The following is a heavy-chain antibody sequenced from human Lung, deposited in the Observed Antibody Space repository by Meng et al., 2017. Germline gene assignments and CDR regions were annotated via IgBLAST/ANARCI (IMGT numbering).Heavy chain of an antibody. CDR1: GGSFRDYS. D-gene: IGHD4-11*01. Sequence: QVQHRQWGAGLLKPSARLSRTCFVSGGSFRDYSWCWIRQPPGKGLEWIGEINHSGSTNYNPSLESRATISVDTSQNNLSLKLSSVTAADSAVYYCARGPTTMAHDFDYWGQGTLVTVSS. CDR2: INHSGST. CDR3: ARGPTTMAHDFDY. V-gene: IGHV4-34*01. J-gene: IGHJ4*02.